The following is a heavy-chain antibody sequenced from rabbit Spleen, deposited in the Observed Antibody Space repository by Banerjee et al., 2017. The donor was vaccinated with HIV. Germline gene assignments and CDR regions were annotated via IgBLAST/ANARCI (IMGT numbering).Heavy chain of an antibody. CDR3: MRGASGSGYYSL. J-gene: IGHJ3*01. Sequence: QSLEESGGGLVKPEGSLKLSCKASGFTLSSYYMNWVRQAPGKGLEWIGYIDPIFGRTYYASWVNGRFTISSHNAQNTLYLQLNSLTAADTATYFCMRGASGSGYYSLWGQGTLVTVS. CDR1: GFTLSSYY. CDR2: IDPIFGRT. V-gene: IGHV1S7*01. D-gene: IGHD1-1*01.